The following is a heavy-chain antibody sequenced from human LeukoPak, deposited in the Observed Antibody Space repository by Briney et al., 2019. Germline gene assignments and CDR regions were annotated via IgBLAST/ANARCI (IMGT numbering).Heavy chain of an antibody. J-gene: IGHJ4*02. CDR1: GFTFSSYW. Sequence: PGGSLRLSCAASGFTFSSYWMSWVRQAPGKGLEWMANIKEDGSEKYHVSSVRGRFIISRDNDKNSLYFQMNSLRAEDTAVYYCARLPLISARYYFEYWGQGTLVTVSS. V-gene: IGHV3-7*01. CDR3: ARLPLISARYYFEY. D-gene: IGHD3-10*01. CDR2: IKEDGSEK.